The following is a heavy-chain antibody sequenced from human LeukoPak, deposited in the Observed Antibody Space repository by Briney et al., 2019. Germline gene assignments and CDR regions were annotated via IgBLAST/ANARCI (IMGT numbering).Heavy chain of an antibody. CDR2: ITSPVGRM. Sequence: PGGSLRLSCAASGFTFSTYSMNWVRQAPGKGLEWVSSITSPVGRMYYADSLKGRITISRDNARSTLYLKMNSLRAEDTAVYYCATDGRSSGWYGFDYWGQGIPVTVSS. V-gene: IGHV3-21*01. D-gene: IGHD6-19*01. CDR1: GFTFSTYS. J-gene: IGHJ4*02. CDR3: ATDGRSSGWYGFDY.